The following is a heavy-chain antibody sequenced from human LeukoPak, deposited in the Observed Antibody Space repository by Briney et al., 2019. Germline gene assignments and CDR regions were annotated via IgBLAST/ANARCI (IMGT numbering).Heavy chain of an antibody. CDR3: AREEWLVRRGFDY. V-gene: IGHV3-48*02. J-gene: IGHJ4*02. D-gene: IGHD6-19*01. CDR1: GFTLSSYS. CDR2: ISSSSSTI. Sequence: GGSLRLSCAASGFTLSSYSMNWVRQAPGKGLEWVSYISSSSSTIYYADSVKGRFTISRDNAKNSLYLQMNSLIDEDTAVYYCAREEWLVRRGFDYWGQGTLVTVSS.